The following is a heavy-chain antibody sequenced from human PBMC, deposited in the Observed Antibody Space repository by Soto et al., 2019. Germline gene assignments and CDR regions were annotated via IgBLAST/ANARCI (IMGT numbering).Heavy chain of an antibody. CDR3: SRDERAAYFDY. CDR2: IWNDGSNK. Sequence: GGSLRLSCAASGFSFSSYGMHWVRQAPGKGLEWVAVIWNDGSNKLYTDSVKGRFTISRDDSKKTLYLQMNSLRDEDTAVYYCSRDERAAYFDYWGQGTMVTVYS. CDR1: GFSFSSYG. D-gene: IGHD2-15*01. J-gene: IGHJ4*02. V-gene: IGHV3-33*01.